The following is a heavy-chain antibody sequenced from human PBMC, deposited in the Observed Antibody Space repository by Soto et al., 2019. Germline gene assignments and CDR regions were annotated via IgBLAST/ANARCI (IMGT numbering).Heavy chain of an antibody. D-gene: IGHD2-2*01. CDR1: GFTFSGYR. CDR3: AKAGYCSSTSCHGNYYGMDV. CDR2: ISYDGSNK. V-gene: IGHV3-30*18. J-gene: IGHJ6*02. Sequence: GGSLRLSCAASGFTFSGYRMHRVRQAPGKGLEWVAVISYDGSNKYYADSVKGRFTISRDNSKNTLYLQMNSLRAEDTAVYYCAKAGYCSSTSCHGNYYGMDVWGHGTTVTRSS.